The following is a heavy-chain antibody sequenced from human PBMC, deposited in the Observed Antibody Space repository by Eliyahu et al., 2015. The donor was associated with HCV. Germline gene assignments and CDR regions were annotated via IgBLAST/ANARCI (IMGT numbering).Heavy chain of an antibody. CDR3: AKSWAGALNDGGGDDAFDI. Sequence: EEQLVESGGGLLQPGGSLRLSCXASGFTFSTYAMGWVRQVPGXGLEWVSGISGTGIRTYYADSVKGRFTIFRDNSKDTLHLQSHSLRAEDTAIYYCAKSWAGALNDGGGDDAFDIWGQGTVVTVSS. D-gene: IGHD1-1*01. J-gene: IGHJ3*02. V-gene: IGHV3-23*04. CDR1: GFTFSTYA. CDR2: ISGTGIRT.